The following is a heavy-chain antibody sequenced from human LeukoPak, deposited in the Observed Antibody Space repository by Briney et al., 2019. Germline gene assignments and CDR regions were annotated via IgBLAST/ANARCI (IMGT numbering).Heavy chain of an antibody. CDR1: GSTFSSYS. CDR3: ARGYYYDSRVLDY. CDR2: ISSSSYI. J-gene: IGHJ4*02. V-gene: IGHV3-21*01. Sequence: GGSLRLSCAASGSTFSSYSMNWFRQAPGKGLEWVSSISSSSYIYYADSVKGRFTISRDNAKNSLYLQMNSLRAEDTAVYYCARGYYYDSRVLDYWGQGTLVTVSS. D-gene: IGHD3-22*01.